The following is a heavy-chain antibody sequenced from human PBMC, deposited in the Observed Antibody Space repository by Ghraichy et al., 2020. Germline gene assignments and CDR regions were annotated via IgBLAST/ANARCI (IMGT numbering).Heavy chain of an antibody. D-gene: IGHD6-13*01. J-gene: IGHJ6*02. V-gene: IGHV3-15*01. CDR3: TTPAAVHYYYYGMDV. Sequence: GGSLRLSCAASGFTFSNAWMSWVRQAPGKGLEWVGRIKSKTDGGTTDYAAPVKGRFTISRDDSKNTLYLQMNSLKTEDTAVYYCTTPAAVHYYYYGMDVWGQGTTVTVSS. CDR1: GFTFSNAW. CDR2: IKSKTDGGTT.